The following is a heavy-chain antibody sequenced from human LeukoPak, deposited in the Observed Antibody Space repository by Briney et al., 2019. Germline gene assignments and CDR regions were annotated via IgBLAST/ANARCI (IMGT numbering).Heavy chain of an antibody. CDR3: ARHQLLGDHSDY. CDR2: IYYSGST. Sequence: SETLSLTCTVSGGSISSSSYYWGWIRQPPGKGLEWIGSIYYSGSTYYNPSLKSRVTISVDTSKNQFSLKLSSVTAADTAVYYCARHQLLGDHSDYWGQGTLVTVSS. V-gene: IGHV4-39*01. CDR1: GGSISSSSYY. D-gene: IGHD4-17*01. J-gene: IGHJ4*02.